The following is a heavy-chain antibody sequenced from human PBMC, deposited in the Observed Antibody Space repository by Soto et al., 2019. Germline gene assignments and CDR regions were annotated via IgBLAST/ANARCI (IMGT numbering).Heavy chain of an antibody. CDR2: INPNGGGT. CDR3: ARAASASTTSYSFDY. CDR1: GYKFINHY. V-gene: IGHV1-46*01. Sequence: ASVQVSCKASGYKFINHYIHWGRQAPGVGVEWMGIINPNGGGTDYAQKFQGRVTMTTDTYASTVHMELSSLRSEDTAAYFCARAASASTTSYSFDYWGQGTLVTVSS. J-gene: IGHJ4*02. D-gene: IGHD6-25*01.